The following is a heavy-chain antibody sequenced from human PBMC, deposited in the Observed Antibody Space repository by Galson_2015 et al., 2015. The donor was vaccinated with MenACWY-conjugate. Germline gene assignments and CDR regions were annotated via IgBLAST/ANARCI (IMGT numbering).Heavy chain of an antibody. CDR1: GFTFSGYS. V-gene: IGHV3-48*04. J-gene: IGHJ4*02. CDR2: IGSSSGSI. CDR3: AKDSGTGWNYFDY. D-gene: IGHD6-19*01. Sequence: SLRLSCAVSGFTFSGYSMNWVRQAPGKGLEWISYIGSSSGSINYADSVKGRFTISRDNAENSLYLQMSSLRAEDTAVYYCAKDSGTGWNYFDYCGQGTLVTVSS.